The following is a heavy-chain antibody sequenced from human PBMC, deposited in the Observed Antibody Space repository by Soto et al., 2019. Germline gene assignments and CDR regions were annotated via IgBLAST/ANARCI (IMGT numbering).Heavy chain of an antibody. J-gene: IGHJ4*02. CDR1: GGTFSSYA. D-gene: IGHD3-22*01. V-gene: IGHV1-69*01. CDR2: IIPIFGTA. CDR3: ARGGYYDSSGYYPGGAIFDY. Sequence: QVQLVQSGAEVKKPGSSVKVSCKASGGTFSSYAISWVRQAPGQGLEWMGGIIPIFGTANYAQKFQGRVTITADESTSTGYMELSSLRSEDTAVYYCARGGYYDSSGYYPGGAIFDYWGQGTLVTVSS.